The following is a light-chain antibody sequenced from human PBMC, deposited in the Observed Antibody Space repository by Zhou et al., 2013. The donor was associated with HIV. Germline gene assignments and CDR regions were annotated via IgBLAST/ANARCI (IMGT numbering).Light chain of an antibody. J-gene: IGKJ4*01. Sequence: DTVLTQSPGTLSLSPGERATLSCRASQSVSSSYIAWYQQKPGQAPRPLIYGASIRATGIPDRFSGSGSGTDFTLTISRLEPEDFAVYYCQQYGTLLTFGGGTKVEIK. CDR2: GAS. CDR3: QQYGTLLT. V-gene: IGKV3-20*01. CDR1: QSVSSSY.